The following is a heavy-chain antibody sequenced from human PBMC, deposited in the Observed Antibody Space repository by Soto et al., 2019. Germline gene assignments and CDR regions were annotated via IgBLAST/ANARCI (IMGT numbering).Heavy chain of an antibody. V-gene: IGHV1-18*01. CDR1: GYTFFTYD. D-gene: IGHD5-12*01. CDR2: ISTYSGDT. J-gene: IGHJ5*02. Sequence: QVHLVQSGVEVKTPGASVKVSCQASGYTFFTYDISWVRQAPGQGLEWMGWISTYSGDTKYAQKFQGRVMMNTDTSTTTAYLDLRSVRSDDTAVYYCARHHGPTTSENWFDPWGQGPLVTVSS. CDR3: ARHHGPTTSENWFDP.